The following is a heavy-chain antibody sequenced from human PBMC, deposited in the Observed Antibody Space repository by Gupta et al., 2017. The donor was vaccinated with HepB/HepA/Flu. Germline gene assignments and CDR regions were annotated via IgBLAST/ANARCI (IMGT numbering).Heavy chain of an antibody. CDR3: ARLSGGTLFYPHFFDL. V-gene: IGHV4-39*01. D-gene: IGHD2/OR15-2a*01. CDR1: GGYIRDYYYS. CDR2: IYYGGTT. J-gene: IGHJ4*02. Sequence: QVQLQESGPRLVEPSETLSLTCTVSGGYIRDYYYSWGWVRQYTGEGLAWIGSIYYGGTTYYNTSLKSRVSISVDTANSQFSLKGNAVTATDTAVYYCARLSGGTLFYPHFFDLWGQGTLVTVSS.